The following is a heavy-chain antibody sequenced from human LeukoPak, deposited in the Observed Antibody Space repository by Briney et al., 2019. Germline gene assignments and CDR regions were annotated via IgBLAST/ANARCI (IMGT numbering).Heavy chain of an antibody. V-gene: IGHV3-9*01. CDR3: AKGVEWELHWGAFDI. Sequence: GRSLRLSCAASGFTFDDYAMHWVRQAPGKGLEWVSGISWNSGSIGYADSVKGRFTISRDNSKNTLYLQMNSLRAEDTAVYYCAKGVEWELHWGAFDIWGQGTMVTVSS. CDR2: ISWNSGSI. CDR1: GFTFDDYA. D-gene: IGHD1-26*01. J-gene: IGHJ3*02.